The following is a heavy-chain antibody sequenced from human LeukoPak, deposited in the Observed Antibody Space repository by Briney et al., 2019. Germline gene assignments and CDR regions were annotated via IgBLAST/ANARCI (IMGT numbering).Heavy chain of an antibody. V-gene: IGHV3-7*01. CDR3: VRATRDPTRYYYYYMDV. CDR1: GFTFSSYW. J-gene: IGHJ6*03. Sequence: PGGSLRLSCAASGFTFSSYWMSWVRQAPGKGLEWVANIKQDGSEKYYVDSVKGRFTISRDNAKNSLYLQMNSLRAEDTAVYYCVRATRDPTRYYYYYMDVWGKGTTVTISS. CDR2: IKQDGSEK.